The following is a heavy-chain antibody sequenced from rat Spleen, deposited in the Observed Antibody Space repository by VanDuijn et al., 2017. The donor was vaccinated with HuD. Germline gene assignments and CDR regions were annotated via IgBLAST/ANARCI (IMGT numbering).Heavy chain of an antibody. CDR3: TTMSNWFVY. V-gene: IGHV5-7*01. CDR2: ISYDGSST. Sequence: EVQLVESGGGLVQPGRSLKLSCAASGFTFSDYNMAWVRQAPKKGLEWVATISYDGSSTYYRDSVKGRFTISRDNAKSTLYLQMGSLRSEDTATYYCTTMSNWFVYWGQGTLVTVSS. J-gene: IGHJ3*01. CDR1: GFTFSDYN.